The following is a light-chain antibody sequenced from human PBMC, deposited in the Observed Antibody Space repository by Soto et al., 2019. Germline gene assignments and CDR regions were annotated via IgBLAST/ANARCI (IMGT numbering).Light chain of an antibody. J-gene: IGKJ1*01. V-gene: IGKV3-20*01. CDR3: QQYGSSPET. Sequence: EIVLTQSPATLSLSPGERASLSCRASQSVSSYLAWYQQKPGQAPRLLIYDVSSRATGIPDRFGGSGSGTDFTLTVSRLEPEDFAVYYCQQYGSSPETFGQGTKVDIK. CDR2: DVS. CDR1: QSVSSY.